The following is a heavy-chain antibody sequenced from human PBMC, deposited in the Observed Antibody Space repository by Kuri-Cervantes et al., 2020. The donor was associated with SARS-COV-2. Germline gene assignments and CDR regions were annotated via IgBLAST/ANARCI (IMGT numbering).Heavy chain of an antibody. J-gene: IGHJ4*02. CDR3: TTLIDY. Sequence: GESLRLSCEVSGFLFSASPIHWVRQGSGKGLEWVGRVRGKANNYATAYAVSVKGRFTISKDDSKNMAYLQMNSLKTEDTAVYYCTTLIDYWGQGALVTVSS. CDR2: VRGKANNYAT. V-gene: IGHV3-73*01. CDR1: GFLFSASP.